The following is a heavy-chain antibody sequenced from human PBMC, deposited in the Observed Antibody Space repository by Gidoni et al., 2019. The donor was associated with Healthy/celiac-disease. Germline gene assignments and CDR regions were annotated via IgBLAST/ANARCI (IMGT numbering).Heavy chain of an antibody. V-gene: IGHV1-46*01. CDR2: INPSGGST. CDR3: ARDHNGSGSGYAALDY. Sequence: QVQLVQSGAEVKKPGASVKVSCKASGSTFTSYYMHWVRQAPGQGLEWMGIINPSGGSTSYAQKFQGRVTMTRDTSTSTVYMELSSLRSEDTAVYYCARDHNGSGSGYAALDYWGQGTLVTVSS. J-gene: IGHJ4*02. D-gene: IGHD3-10*01. CDR1: GSTFTSYY.